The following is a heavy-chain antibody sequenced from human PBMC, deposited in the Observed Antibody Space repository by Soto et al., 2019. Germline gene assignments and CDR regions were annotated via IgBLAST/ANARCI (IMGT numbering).Heavy chain of an antibody. J-gene: IGHJ6*02. CDR1: GYTFTGYY. CDR2: FDPEDGET. CDR3: VGITGTNFNSHLMDV. Sequence: GASVKVSCKASGYTFTGYYIHWVRQAPGKGLEWMGGFDPEDGETIYAQKFQGRVTMTEDTSTDTAYMELSSLRSEDTAVYYCVGITGTNFNSHLMDVWGQGTTVTVSS. V-gene: IGHV1-24*01. D-gene: IGHD1-20*01.